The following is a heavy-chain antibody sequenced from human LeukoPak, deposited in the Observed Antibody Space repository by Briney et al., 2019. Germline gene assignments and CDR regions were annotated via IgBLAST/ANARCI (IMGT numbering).Heavy chain of an antibody. CDR1: GFTFSSYA. Sequence: PGGSLRLSCAASGFTFSSYAMHWVRQAPGKGLEYVSAISSNGGSTSYANSVKGRFTISRDNSKNTLYLQMNSLRAEDTAVYYCARDREQLRYFDPPDYWGQGTLVTVSS. V-gene: IGHV3-64*01. J-gene: IGHJ4*02. CDR3: ARDREQLRYFDPPDY. D-gene: IGHD3-9*01. CDR2: ISSNGGST.